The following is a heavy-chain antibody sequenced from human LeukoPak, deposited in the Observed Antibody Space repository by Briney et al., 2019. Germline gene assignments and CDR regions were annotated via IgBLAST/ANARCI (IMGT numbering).Heavy chain of an antibody. CDR2: IRYDGSNK. CDR1: GFTFSSYG. J-gene: IGHJ4*02. CDR3: VKDYLTIVRGVLDY. V-gene: IGHV3-30*02. Sequence: GGSLRLSCAASGFTFSSYGMHWVRQAPGKGLEWVAFIRYDGSNKYYADSVKGRFTISRDNSNNTLYLQMNSLRAEDTAVYYCVKDYLTIVRGVLDYWGQGTLVTVSS. D-gene: IGHD3-10*01.